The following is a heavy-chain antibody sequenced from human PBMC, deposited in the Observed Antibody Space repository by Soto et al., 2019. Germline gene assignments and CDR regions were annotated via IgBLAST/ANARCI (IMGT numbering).Heavy chain of an antibody. CDR2: ISYDGSNK. V-gene: IGHV3-30*18. CDR3: AKDLLLYCSSTSCYVPWFDP. D-gene: IGHD2-2*01. Sequence: PGGSLRLSCAASGFTFSSYGMHWVSQAPGKGLEWVAVISYDGSNKYYADSVKGRFTISRDNSKNTLYLQMNSLRAEDTAVYYCAKDLLLYCSSTSCYVPWFDPWGQGTLVTV. CDR1: GFTFSSYG. J-gene: IGHJ5*02.